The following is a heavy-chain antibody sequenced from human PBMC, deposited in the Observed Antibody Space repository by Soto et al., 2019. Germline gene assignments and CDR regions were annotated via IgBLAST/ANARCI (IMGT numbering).Heavy chain of an antibody. J-gene: IGHJ6*02. CDR3: AKDIGQLVSHYYYYCGMDV. V-gene: IGHV3-43*01. CDR2: ISWDGGST. CDR1: GFTFDDYT. D-gene: IGHD6-13*01. Sequence: EVQLVESGGVVVQPGGSLRLSCAASGFTFDDYTMHWVRQAPGKGLEWVSLISWDGGSTYYSDSVKGRFTISRDNSKNSLYLQMNSLRTEDTALYYCAKDIGQLVSHYYYYCGMDVWGQGTTVTVSS.